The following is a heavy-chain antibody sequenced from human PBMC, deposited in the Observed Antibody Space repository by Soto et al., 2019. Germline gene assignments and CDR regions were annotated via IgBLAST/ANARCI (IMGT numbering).Heavy chain of an antibody. J-gene: IGHJ3*02. V-gene: IGHV1-3*04. D-gene: IGHD6-6*01. CDR3: ESLTSIAELDAFDI. Sequence: ASVKVSCKTSGCTFSSYAIHWVRQAPGQRLEWMGWVITGNGNTKYSQKFQGRVTITTDESTTTPYMELSSLRSEDTTVYYCESLTSIAELDAFDIWGQGTMVTVSS. CDR1: GCTFSSYA. CDR2: VITGNGNT.